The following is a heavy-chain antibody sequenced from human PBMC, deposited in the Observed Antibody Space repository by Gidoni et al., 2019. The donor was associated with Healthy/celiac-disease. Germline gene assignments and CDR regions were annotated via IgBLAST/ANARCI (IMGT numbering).Heavy chain of an antibody. CDR3: ARVCGYRGYDPPCYYYGMDV. J-gene: IGHJ6*02. CDR1: GVSISSSNW. CDR2: IYHSGST. Sequence: QVQLQESGPGLVKPSGTLSLTCAVAGVSISSSNWWSWVRQPPGKGLEWIGEIYHSGSTNYNPSLKIRVTISVYKSKNQFSLKLSSVTDADTAVYYCARVCGYRGYDPPCYYYGMDVWGQGTTVTVSS. V-gene: IGHV4-4*02. D-gene: IGHD5-12*01.